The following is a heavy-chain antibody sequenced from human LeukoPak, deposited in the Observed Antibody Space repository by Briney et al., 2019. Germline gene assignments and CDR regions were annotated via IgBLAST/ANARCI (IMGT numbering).Heavy chain of an antibody. D-gene: IGHD3-22*01. V-gene: IGHV1-8*01. CDR3: ARGYYYDSRDAFDI. CDR2: MNHNXGNT. Sequence: ASVKVSCKASGYTFTSYDINWVRQATGQGLEXXXWMNHNXGNTGYAQKFQGRVTMTRNTSISTAYMELSSLRSEDTAVYYCARGYYYDSRDAFDIWGQGTTVTVSS. CDR1: GYTFTSYD. J-gene: IGHJ3*02.